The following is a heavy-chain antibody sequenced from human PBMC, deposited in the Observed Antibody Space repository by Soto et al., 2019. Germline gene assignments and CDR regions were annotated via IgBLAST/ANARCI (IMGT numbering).Heavy chain of an antibody. Sequence: QVQLVQSGAEVKKPGSSVKVSCKASGGTFSSYDISWVRQAPGQGLEWMGGIIPIFGTANYAQKFQGRVTITADESTSTAYMELSSLRSEDTAVYYCARHLKGDILTGCDYWGQGTLVTVSS. D-gene: IGHD3-9*01. V-gene: IGHV1-69*01. J-gene: IGHJ4*02. CDR3: ARHLKGDILTGCDY. CDR1: GGTFSSYD. CDR2: IIPIFGTA.